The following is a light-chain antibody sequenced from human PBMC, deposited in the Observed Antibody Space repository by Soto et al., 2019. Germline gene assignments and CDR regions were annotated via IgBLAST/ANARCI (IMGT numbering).Light chain of an antibody. CDR2: DAS. CDR1: QSISSW. V-gene: IGKV1-5*01. Sequence: DIQMTQSPSTLSASLGDRVTITCGASQSISSWLAWYQQKPGKAPKLLSYDASSLESGVPSRFSGSGSGTEFTLTISSLQHDDFATYYCQQYNSYSRTFGQGTK. J-gene: IGKJ1*01. CDR3: QQYNSYSRT.